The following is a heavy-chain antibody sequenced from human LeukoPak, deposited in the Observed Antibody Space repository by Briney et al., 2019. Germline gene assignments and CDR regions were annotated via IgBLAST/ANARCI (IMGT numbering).Heavy chain of an antibody. D-gene: IGHD6-19*01. V-gene: IGHV1-18*04. CDR2: ISAYNGKT. J-gene: IGHJ4*02. CDR3: ASGKGYSSGWYDYFDY. CDR1: GYTFTSYG. Sequence: VASVKVSCKASGYTFTSYGISWVRQVPGQGLEGMGWISAYNGKTNYAQKLQGRVTMTTDTSTSTAYMELRSLRSDDTAVYYCASGKGYSSGWYDYFDYWGQGTLVTVSS.